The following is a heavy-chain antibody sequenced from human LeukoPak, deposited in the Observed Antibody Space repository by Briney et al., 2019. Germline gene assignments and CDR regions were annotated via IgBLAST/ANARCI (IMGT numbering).Heavy chain of an antibody. CDR1: GYTFTSYG. D-gene: IGHD1-26*01. J-gene: IGHJ3*02. V-gene: IGHV1-2*06. Sequence: ASVKVSCKASGYTFTSYGISWVRQAPGQGLEWMGRINPNSGGTNYAQKFQGRVTMTRDTSISTAYMELSRLRSDDTAVYYCARAVGADDAFDIWGQGTMVAVSS. CDR3: ARAVGADDAFDI. CDR2: INPNSGGT.